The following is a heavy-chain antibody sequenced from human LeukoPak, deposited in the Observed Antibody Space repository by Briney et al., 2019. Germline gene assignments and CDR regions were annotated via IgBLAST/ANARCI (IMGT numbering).Heavy chain of an antibody. J-gene: IGHJ2*01. CDR1: GYTFTSHS. CDR3: ARDTIWGRGSYLDV. Sequence: ASVKVSFKASGYTFTSHSIHWVRQAPGEGLEWMGIINPITGSTNYAQKFQGTVTMTRDTSTSTVYMDLRSLRSEDTAVYYCARDTIWGRGSYLDVWGRGTLVTVSS. CDR2: INPITGST. D-gene: IGHD3-10*01. V-gene: IGHV1-46*01.